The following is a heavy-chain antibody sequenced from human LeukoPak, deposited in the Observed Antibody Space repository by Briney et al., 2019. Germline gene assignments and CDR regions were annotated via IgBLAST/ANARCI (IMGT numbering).Heavy chain of an antibody. Sequence: CGPTLVNPTQTLTLTCTFSGFSLSTSGVGVGWICQPPGKALEWLALIYWNDDKRYSPSLKSRLTITKDTSKNQVVLTMTNMDPVDTATYYCAHRRGGYSSSWYPGLYWGQGTLVTVSS. CDR2: IYWNDDK. CDR1: GFSLSTSGVG. D-gene: IGHD6-13*01. CDR3: AHRRGGYSSSWYPGLY. V-gene: IGHV2-5*01. J-gene: IGHJ4*02.